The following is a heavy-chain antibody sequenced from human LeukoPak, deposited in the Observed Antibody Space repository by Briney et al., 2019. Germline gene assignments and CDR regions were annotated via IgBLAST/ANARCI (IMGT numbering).Heavy chain of an antibody. CDR2: INPNSGRT. V-gene: IGHV1-2*02. CDR3: AREYSGSDSGGYFDY. J-gene: IGHJ4*02. Sequence: GASGTVSCKASGYTFTVYYMHWVRQAPGQGLEWMGWINPNSGRTNYAQKFQGRVTMTRDTSISTAYMELSRLRSDDTAVYYCAREYSGSDSGGYFDYWGQGTLVTVSS. D-gene: IGHD5-12*01. CDR1: GYTFTVYY.